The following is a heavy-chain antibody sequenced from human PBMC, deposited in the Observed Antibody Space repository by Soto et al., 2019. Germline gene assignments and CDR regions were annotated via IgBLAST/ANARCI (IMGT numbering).Heavy chain of an antibody. V-gene: IGHV5-51*01. Sequence: LGESLKISCKGSGYSFTSYWIGWVRQMPGKGLEWMGIIYPGDSDTRYSPSFQGQVTISADKSISTAYLQWSSLKASDTAMYYCARQGPIVGATPVYYYYGMDVWGQGTTVTVSS. CDR1: GYSFTSYW. CDR2: IYPGDSDT. CDR3: ARQGPIVGATPVYYYYGMDV. D-gene: IGHD1-26*01. J-gene: IGHJ6*02.